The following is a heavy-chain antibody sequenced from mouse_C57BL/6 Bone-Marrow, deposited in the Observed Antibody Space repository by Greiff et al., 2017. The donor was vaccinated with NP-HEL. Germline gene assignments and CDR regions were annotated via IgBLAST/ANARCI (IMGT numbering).Heavy chain of an antibody. CDR3: AMTVSYGFDY. CDR1: GYSFTGYY. D-gene: IGHD2-10*02. Sequence: EVQRVESGPELVKPGASVKISCKASGYSFTGYYMNWVKQSPEKSLEWIGEINPSTGGTTYNQKFKAKATLTVDKSSSTAYMQLKSLTSEDSAVYYCAMTVSYGFDYWGQGTTLTVSS. J-gene: IGHJ2*01. V-gene: IGHV1-42*01. CDR2: INPSTGGT.